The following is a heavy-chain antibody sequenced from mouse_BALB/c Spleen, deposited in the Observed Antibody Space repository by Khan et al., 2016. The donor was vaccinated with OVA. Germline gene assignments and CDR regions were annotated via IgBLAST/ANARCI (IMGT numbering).Heavy chain of an antibody. CDR2: IDPYDSET. D-gene: IGHD2-3*01. CDR3: TSGDGYYAFDY. V-gene: IGHV1-52*01. Sequence: QVQLKQSGAELVRPGASVTLSCKASGYTFTNYWMHWVKQRPEQGLEWIGKIDPYDSETHYNQKFKDKAILTVDRSSNTAYIQLSSLTSEDSAVYYCTSGDGYYAFDYWGQGSTLTVSS. J-gene: IGHJ2*01. CDR1: GYTFTNYW.